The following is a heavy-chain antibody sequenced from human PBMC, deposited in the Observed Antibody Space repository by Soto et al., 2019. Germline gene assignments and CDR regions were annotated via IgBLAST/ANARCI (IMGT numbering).Heavy chain of an antibody. J-gene: IGHJ1*01. CDR1: GGTFSSYA. Sequence: SVKVSCKASGGTFSSYAISWVRQAPGQGLEWMGGIIPIFGTANYAQKFQARVTITADESTSTAYMELSSLRSEDTAVYYCATTPLSAEYFQHWGQGTLVTAPQ. V-gene: IGHV1-69*13. D-gene: IGHD3-16*01. CDR2: IIPIFGTA. CDR3: ATTPLSAEYFQH.